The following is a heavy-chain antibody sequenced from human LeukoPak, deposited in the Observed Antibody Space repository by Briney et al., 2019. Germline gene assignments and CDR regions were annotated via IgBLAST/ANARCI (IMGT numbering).Heavy chain of an antibody. CDR3: AELGITMIGGV. J-gene: IGHJ6*04. CDR2: ISSSGSTI. Sequence: GGSLRLSCAASGFTFNSYWMSWVRQAPGKGLEWVSYISSSGSTIYYADSVKGRFTISRDNAKNSLYLQMNSLRAEDTAVYYCAELGITMIGGVWGKGTTVTISS. V-gene: IGHV3-48*04. CDR1: GFTFNSYW. D-gene: IGHD3-10*02.